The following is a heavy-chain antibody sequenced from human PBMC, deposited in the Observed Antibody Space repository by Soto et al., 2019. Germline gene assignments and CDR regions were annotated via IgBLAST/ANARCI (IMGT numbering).Heavy chain of an antibody. D-gene: IGHD6-19*01. J-gene: IGHJ4*02. V-gene: IGHV3-66*01. CDR2: IYSGGST. Sequence: GGSLRLSCAASGFTVSSNYMSWVRQAPGKGLEWVSVIYSGGSTYYADSVKGRFTISRDNSKNTLYLKMNSLRAEDTAVYYCARDRIAVAGNPEYFDYWGQGTLVTVSS. CDR3: ARDRIAVAGNPEYFDY. CDR1: GFTVSSNY.